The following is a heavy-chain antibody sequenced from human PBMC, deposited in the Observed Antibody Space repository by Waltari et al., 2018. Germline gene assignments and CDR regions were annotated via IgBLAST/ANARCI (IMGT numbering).Heavy chain of an antibody. D-gene: IGHD1-26*01. J-gene: IGHJ6*02. CDR2: IIPILGIA. V-gene: IGHV1-69*02. Sequence: QVQLVQSGAEVKTPGSSVKVSCKASGGTFSSYTISRVRQDPGQGLEWMGRIIPILGIANYAQKFQGRVTITADKATSTAYMELSSLRSEDTAVYYCARGDYYYAPPGYYYYGMDVWGQGTTVTVSS. CDR1: GGTFSSYT. CDR3: ARGDYYYAPPGYYYYGMDV.